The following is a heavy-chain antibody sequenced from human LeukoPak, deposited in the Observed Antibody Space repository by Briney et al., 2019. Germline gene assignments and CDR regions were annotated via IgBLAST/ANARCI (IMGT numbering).Heavy chain of an antibody. V-gene: IGHV1-8*03. J-gene: IGHJ4*02. Sequence: ALVKVSCKASGYTFTSYDINWVRQATGQGLEWMGWMNPNSGNTGYAQKFQGRVTITRNTSISTAYMELSSLRSEDTAVYYCARSNYYDSSAALNYWGQGTLVTVSS. CDR1: GYTFTSYD. D-gene: IGHD3-22*01. CDR3: ARSNYYDSSAALNY. CDR2: MNPNSGNT.